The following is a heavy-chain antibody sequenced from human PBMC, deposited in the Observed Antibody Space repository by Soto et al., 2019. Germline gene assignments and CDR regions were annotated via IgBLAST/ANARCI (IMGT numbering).Heavy chain of an antibody. J-gene: IGHJ6*02. Sequence: ASVKVSCKASGYTFISNGISWVRQAPGQGLEWMGWISADNGNTHYAQKFQGRVTLTTDTSTSTASMDLRSLRFDDTAVYYCARDQGMTRGYYYYDMDVWGQGTTVTVSS. D-gene: IGHD2-21*02. CDR2: ISADNGNT. V-gene: IGHV1-18*01. CDR3: ARDQGMTRGYYYYDMDV. CDR1: GYTFISNG.